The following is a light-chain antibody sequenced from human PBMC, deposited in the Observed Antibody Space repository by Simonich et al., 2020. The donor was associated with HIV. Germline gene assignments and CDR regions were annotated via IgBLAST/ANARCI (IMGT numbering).Light chain of an antibody. J-gene: IGLJ2*01. V-gene: IGLV2-23*01. CDR3: CSYAGSSTYVV. Sequence: QSALTQPASVSGSPGQSITISCTATSSDVGSYNLVSWYQQHPGKAPKLMIYEGSKRPSGVSNRFSGSKSGNTASLTISGIQAEDEADYYCCSYAGSSTYVVFGGGTKLTVL. CDR1: SSDVGSYNL. CDR2: EGS.